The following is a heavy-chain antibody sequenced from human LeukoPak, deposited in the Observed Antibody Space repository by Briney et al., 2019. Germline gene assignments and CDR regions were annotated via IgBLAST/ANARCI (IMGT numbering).Heavy chain of an antibody. V-gene: IGHV3-48*01. CDR1: GFTFSSYN. Sequence: GGSLRLSCAASGFTFSSYNMNWVRQAPGKGLEWVSSITTSSSVFYADSVKGRFTISRDNAQNSLYLQMNSLRADDTAVYYCARRFDSWGRGTLVTVSS. CDR2: ITTSSSV. CDR3: ARRFDS. J-gene: IGHJ4*02.